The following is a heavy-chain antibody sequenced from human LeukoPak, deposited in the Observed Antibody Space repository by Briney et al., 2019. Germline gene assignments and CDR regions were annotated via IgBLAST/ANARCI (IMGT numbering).Heavy chain of an antibody. CDR3: AKGPHIRTMWLFDS. D-gene: IGHD1-14*01. CDR1: GFTFRDSA. J-gene: IGHJ4*02. CDR2: ISFSGANT. V-gene: IGHV3-23*01. Sequence: QPGGSLRLSCAASGFTFRDSAMSWVRQAPGKGLEWVSLISFSGANTYYADSVKGRFTVSRDNSKDTLYLQMNTLRAEDTAVYYCAKGPHIRTMWLFDSWGQGSLVTVSS.